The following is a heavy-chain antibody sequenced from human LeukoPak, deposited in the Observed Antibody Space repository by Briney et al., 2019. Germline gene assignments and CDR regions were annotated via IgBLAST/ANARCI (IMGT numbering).Heavy chain of an antibody. CDR2: ISSSSSTI. D-gene: IGHD3-22*01. CDR1: GFTFSSYS. J-gene: IGHJ4*02. Sequence: QPGGSLRLSCAASGFTFSSYSMNWVRQAPGKGLEWVSYISSSSSTIYYADSVKGRFTISRDNAKNSLYLQMNSLRDEDTAVYYCARDRHSSGYYYLDYWGQGTLVTVSS. V-gene: IGHV3-48*02. CDR3: ARDRHSSGYYYLDY.